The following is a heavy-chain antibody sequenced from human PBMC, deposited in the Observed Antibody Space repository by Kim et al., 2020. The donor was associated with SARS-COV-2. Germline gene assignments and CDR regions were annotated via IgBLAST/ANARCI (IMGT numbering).Heavy chain of an antibody. J-gene: IGHJ4*02. Sequence: STYYNPSLKSRGTISVDTSKNQFSLKLSSVTAADTAVYYCARGSPTTGFDYWGQGTLVTVSS. V-gene: IGHV4-39*07. CDR2: ST. CDR3: ARGSPTTGFDY. D-gene: IGHD1-26*01.